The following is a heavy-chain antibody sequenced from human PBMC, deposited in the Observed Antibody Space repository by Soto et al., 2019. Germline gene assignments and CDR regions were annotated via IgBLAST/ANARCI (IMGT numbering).Heavy chain of an antibody. CDR3: AKDIGSYGDYHFDY. V-gene: IGHV3-9*01. Sequence: GGSLRLSCAASGFTFDDYAMHWVRQAPGKGLEWVSGISWNNGSIGYADSVKGRFTISRDNAKNSLYLQMNSLRAEDTALYYCAKDIGSYGDYHFDYWGQGTRVTVSS. D-gene: IGHD4-17*01. J-gene: IGHJ4*02. CDR1: GFTFDDYA. CDR2: ISWNNGSI.